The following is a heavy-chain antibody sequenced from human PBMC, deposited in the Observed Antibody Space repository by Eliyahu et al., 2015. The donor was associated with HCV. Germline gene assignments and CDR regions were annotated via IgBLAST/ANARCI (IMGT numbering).Heavy chain of an antibody. D-gene: IGHD3-22*01. J-gene: IGHJ2*01. CDR1: GGFISSDDHY. Sequence: QLQESGPGLVRPSQTLSLTCTVSGGFISSDDHYWTWIRQPPGKGLEWIGYIYYSGXTYXNPSLKSRVIMSLDTSKNQFSMRLISVTAADTAVYYCVRDNYYDGGGNDVASYWYFDLWGRGTLVTVSS. CDR2: IYYSGXT. V-gene: IGHV4-30-4*01. CDR3: VRDNYYDGGGNDVASYWYFDL.